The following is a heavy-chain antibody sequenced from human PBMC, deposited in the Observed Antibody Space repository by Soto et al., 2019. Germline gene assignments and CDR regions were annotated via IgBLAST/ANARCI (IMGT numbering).Heavy chain of an antibody. CDR2: IYWDDDK. Sequence: QITLNESGPTPVNPRQTLTLTCTFSGFSLTTSGVGVGWIRQSPGKAPEWLALIYWDDDKRYSPSLKRRLTITKDTPKNQVVLTMADSDPADTATYYCAHRVLRTVFGLVTTTAIYFDFWGQGTPVAVSS. J-gene: IGHJ4*02. CDR1: GFSLTTSGVG. CDR3: AHRVLRTVFGLVTTTAIYFDF. V-gene: IGHV2-5*02. D-gene: IGHD3-3*01.